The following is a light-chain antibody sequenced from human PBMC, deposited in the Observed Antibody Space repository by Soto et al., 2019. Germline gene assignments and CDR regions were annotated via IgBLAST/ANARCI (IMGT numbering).Light chain of an antibody. V-gene: IGKV1-39*01. Sequence: DIQMTQSPSSLSASVGDRVTITCRASQGISSYLAWYQQKPGKAPKLLIYAASTLQSGVPSRFSGSGSGTDFTLTISSLQPEDFATYFCQQSYSRPRTFGQGTKVDIK. CDR1: QGISSY. CDR3: QQSYSRPRT. CDR2: AAS. J-gene: IGKJ1*01.